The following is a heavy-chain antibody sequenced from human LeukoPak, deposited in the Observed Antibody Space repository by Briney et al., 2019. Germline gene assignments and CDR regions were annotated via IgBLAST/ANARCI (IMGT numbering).Heavy chain of an antibody. D-gene: IGHD3-22*01. CDR2: IKQDGSEK. Sequence: GGSLRLSCAASGFTVSSNYMSWVRQAPGKGLEWVANIKQDGSEKYYVDSVKGRFTISRDNAKNSVYLQMNSLRAEDTAVYYCARDPGYYDSSGYFPAYFQHWGQGTLVTVSS. CDR3: ARDPGYYDSSGYFPAYFQH. CDR1: GFTVSSNY. V-gene: IGHV3-7*01. J-gene: IGHJ1*01.